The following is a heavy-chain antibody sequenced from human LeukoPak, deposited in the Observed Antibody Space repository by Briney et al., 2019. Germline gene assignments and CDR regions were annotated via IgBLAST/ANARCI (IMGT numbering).Heavy chain of an antibody. CDR3: AKDSEGTFYGMDV. D-gene: IGHD1-1*01. V-gene: IGHV3-9*01. J-gene: IGHJ6*02. Sequence: PGGSLRLSCAASGFAFDDYAMHWVRQAPGKGLEWVSGLSWNSGTIGYADSVKGRFTISRDNAKNFLYLQMNSLRAEDTALYYCAKDSEGTFYGMDVWGRGTTVTVSS. CDR2: LSWNSGTI. CDR1: GFAFDDYA.